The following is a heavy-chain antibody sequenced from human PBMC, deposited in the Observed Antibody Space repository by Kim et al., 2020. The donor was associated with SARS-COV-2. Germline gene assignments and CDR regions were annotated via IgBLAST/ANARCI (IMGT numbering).Heavy chain of an antibody. J-gene: IGHJ5*02. Sequence: SETLSLTCAVYGGSFSGYYWSWIRQPPGKGLEWIGEINHSGSTNYNPSLKSRVTISVDTSKNQFSLKLSSVTAADTAVYYCARGTIAAAGIWDPTLNWFDPWGQGTLVTVSS. CDR1: GGSFSGYY. D-gene: IGHD6-13*01. V-gene: IGHV4-34*01. CDR2: INHSGST. CDR3: ARGTIAAAGIWDPTLNWFDP.